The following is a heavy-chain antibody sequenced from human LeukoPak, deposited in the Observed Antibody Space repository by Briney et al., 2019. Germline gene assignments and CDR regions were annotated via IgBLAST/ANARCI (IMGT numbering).Heavy chain of an antibody. V-gene: IGHV3-23*01. J-gene: IGHJ4*02. CDR1: GFTLSSYA. CDR2: ISGSGGST. D-gene: IGHD3-10*01. CDR3: AKDPSGWPPEGLFDY. Sequence: PGGSLRLSCAASGFTLSSYAMSRVRQAPGKGLEWVSAISGSGGSTYYADSVKGRFTISRDNSKNTLYLQMNSLRAEDTAVYYCAKDPSGWPPEGLFDYWGQGTLVTVSS.